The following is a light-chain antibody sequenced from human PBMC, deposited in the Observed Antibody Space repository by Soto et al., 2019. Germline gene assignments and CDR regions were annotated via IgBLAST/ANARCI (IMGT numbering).Light chain of an antibody. CDR2: GAS. V-gene: IGKV1-12*02. CDR1: QRISTW. J-gene: IGKJ3*01. Sequence: DIQMIQSPSSVSASVGDRVTITCRASQRISTWLAWYQQKPGKGPKLLIYGASNLQSGVSSRFSGSGSGTDFTLTISSLQPEDFATYYCQQADSFAFTFGPGTRVDF. CDR3: QQADSFAFT.